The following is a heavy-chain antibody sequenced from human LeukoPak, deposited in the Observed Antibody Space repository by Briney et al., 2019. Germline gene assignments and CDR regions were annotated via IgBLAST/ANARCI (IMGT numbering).Heavy chain of an antibody. CDR1: GFTFSNYG. CDR2: IWFDGIRK. Sequence: GGCLRLSCAASGFTFSNYGMHWVRQVPGKGLEWVAAIWFDGIRKYYADSVKGRLTISRDNSKNTLYLQMNSLRAEDTAVYYCARDLEDSSPFGAFDMWGQGTMVTVSS. J-gene: IGHJ3*02. V-gene: IGHV3-33*01. CDR3: ARDLEDSSPFGAFDM. D-gene: IGHD3-22*01.